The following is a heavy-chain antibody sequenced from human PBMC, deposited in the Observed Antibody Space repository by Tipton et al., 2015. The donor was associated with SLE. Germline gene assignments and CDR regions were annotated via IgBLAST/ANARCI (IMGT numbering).Heavy chain of an antibody. CDR3: AVGGNSDAFDI. CDR2: INHSGST. V-gene: IGHV4-34*01. D-gene: IGHD4-23*01. Sequence: TLSLTCAVYGGSFSGYYWSWIHPPPGKGLEWIGEINHSGSTNYNPSLKSRVTISVDTSKNQFSLKLSSVTAADTAVYYCAVGGNSDAFDIWGQGTMVTVSS. J-gene: IGHJ3*02. CDR1: GGSFSGYY.